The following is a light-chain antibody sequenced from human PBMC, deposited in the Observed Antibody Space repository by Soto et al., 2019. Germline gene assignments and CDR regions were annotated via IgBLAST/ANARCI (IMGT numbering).Light chain of an antibody. CDR2: EVT. CDR3: NSYAGSFNWV. V-gene: IGLV2-8*01. CDR1: SSDVGGYNY. J-gene: IGLJ3*02. Sequence: QSALTQPPSAYGSPGQSVTISCTGTSSDVGGYNYVSWYQQHPGKAPKLMIYEVTKRPSGVPDRFSGSKSGNTASLTVSGLQAEDEADYYCNSYAGSFNWVFGGGTKLTVL.